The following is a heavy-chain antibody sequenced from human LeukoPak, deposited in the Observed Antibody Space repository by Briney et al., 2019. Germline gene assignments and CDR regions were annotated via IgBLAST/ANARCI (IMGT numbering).Heavy chain of an antibody. J-gene: IGHJ4*02. Sequence: GGSLRLSCAASGFTVSSNYMSWVRQAPGKGLEWVSVIYSGGSTYYADSVKGRFTISRDNSKNTLYLQMNSLRAEDTAVYYCAKLGLSVPNFDYWGQGTLVTVSS. CDR3: AKLGLSVPNFDY. CDR1: GFTVSSNY. D-gene: IGHD3-10*01. CDR2: IYSGGST. V-gene: IGHV3-53*01.